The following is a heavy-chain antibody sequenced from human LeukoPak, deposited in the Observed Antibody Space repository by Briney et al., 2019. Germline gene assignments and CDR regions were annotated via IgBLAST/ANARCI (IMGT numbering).Heavy chain of an antibody. V-gene: IGHV3-7*01. D-gene: IGHD3-22*01. CDR3: ARRLIYYYDSSGYTWNWFDP. CDR2: IKQNGSEK. J-gene: IGHJ5*02. Sequence: GGSLRLSCAASGFTFSSYWMSWVRQAPGKGLEWVANIKQNGSEKYYVDPVKGRFTISRDNAKNSLYLQMNSLRAEDTAVYYCARRLIYYYDSSGYTWNWFDPWGQGTLVTVSS. CDR1: GFTFSSYW.